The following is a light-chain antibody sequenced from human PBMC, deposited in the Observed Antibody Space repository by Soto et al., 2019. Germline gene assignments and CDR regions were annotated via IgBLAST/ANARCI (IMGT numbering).Light chain of an antibody. Sequence: DIVMTQSPDSLAVSLVESSTINCKSSRIVLYRSDNKNYLAWYQQKPGQAPRLLIYAASSRATGSPDRFSGGGSGTDFTLTISRLEPEDFAVYYCQQYGYSPITFGQGTRLEIK. CDR2: AAS. CDR3: QQYGYSPIT. J-gene: IGKJ5*01. V-gene: IGKV4-1*01. CDR1: RIVLYRSDNKNY.